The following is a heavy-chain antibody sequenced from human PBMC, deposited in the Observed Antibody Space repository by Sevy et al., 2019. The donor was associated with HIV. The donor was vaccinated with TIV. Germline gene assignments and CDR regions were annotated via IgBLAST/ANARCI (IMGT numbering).Heavy chain of an antibody. CDR1: GFTFRTYS. CDR3: ARDFTIFGVVSGIDY. V-gene: IGHV3-21*04. J-gene: IGHJ4*02. D-gene: IGHD3-3*01. Sequence: GGSLRLSCAASGFTFRTYSMNWVRQAPGKGLEWLSSFSDDSRYIYYSDSVKGRFTISRANAKNLLYLQTNNLRVEDTAIYYCARDFTIFGVVSGIDYWGQGNLVTVSS. CDR2: FSDDSRYI.